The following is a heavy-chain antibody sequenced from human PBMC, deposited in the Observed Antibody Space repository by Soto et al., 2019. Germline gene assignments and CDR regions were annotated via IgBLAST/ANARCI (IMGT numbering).Heavy chain of an antibody. CDR2: ISAYNGNT. CDR3: ARVDGASYSRKWDYYYYYYGMAV. Sequence: ASVKVSCKASGYTFTSYGISWVRQAPGQGLAWMGWISAYNGNTNYAQKLQGRATMTTDTSTSTAYMELRSLRSDDTAVYYCARVDGASYSRKWDYYYYYYGMAVWGQGTTVTVSS. V-gene: IGHV1-18*01. J-gene: IGHJ6*02. D-gene: IGHD1-26*01. CDR1: GYTFTSYG.